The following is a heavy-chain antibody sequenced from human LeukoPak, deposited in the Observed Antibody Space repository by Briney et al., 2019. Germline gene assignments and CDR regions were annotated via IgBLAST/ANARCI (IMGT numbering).Heavy chain of an antibody. V-gene: IGHV3-48*01. D-gene: IGHD2-2*01. J-gene: IGHJ5*02. CDR3: ARVVVVPAANWFDP. Sequence: GGSLRLSCAASGFTFSIYSMNWVRQAPGKGLEWVSYISSSSSTIYYADSVKGRFTISRDNAKNSLYLQMNSLRAEDTAVYYCARVVVVPAANWFDPWGQGTLVTVSS. CDR1: GFTFSIYS. CDR2: ISSSSSTI.